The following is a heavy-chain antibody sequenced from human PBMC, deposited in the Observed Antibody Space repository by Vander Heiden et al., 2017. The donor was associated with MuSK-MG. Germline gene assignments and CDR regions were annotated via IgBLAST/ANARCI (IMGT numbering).Heavy chain of an antibody. D-gene: IGHD6-19*01. CDR1: GFTFSSYW. CDR3: AKGGRQWLVREGLDY. V-gene: IGHV3-74*01. J-gene: IGHJ4*02. CDR2: INSDGSST. Sequence: EVQLVESGGGLVQPGGSLRLSCAASGFTFSSYWMHWVRQAPGKGLVWVSRINSDGSSTSYADSGKGRFTISRDNAKNTLYLQMNSLRAEDTAVYYCAKGGRQWLVREGLDYWGQGTLVTVSS.